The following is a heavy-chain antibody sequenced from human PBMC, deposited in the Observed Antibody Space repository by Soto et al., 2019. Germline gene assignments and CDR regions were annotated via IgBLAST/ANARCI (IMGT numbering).Heavy chain of an antibody. Sequence: PGGSLRLSCAASGFTFSNAWINWVRQAPGKGLEWVGRVKSKNDGGTTDFAAPVKGRFAISRDDSKKQVYLEMNSLKPENTAIYYCTTDSYITSIIVRFDYWGHGTLVTVSS. D-gene: IGHD3-22*01. CDR1: GFTFSNAW. CDR3: TTDSYITSIIVRFDY. J-gene: IGHJ4*01. V-gene: IGHV3-15*07. CDR2: VKSKNDGGTT.